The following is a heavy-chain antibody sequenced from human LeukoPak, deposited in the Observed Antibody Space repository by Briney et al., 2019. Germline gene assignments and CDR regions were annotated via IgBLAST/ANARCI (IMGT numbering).Heavy chain of an antibody. J-gene: IGHJ5*02. V-gene: IGHV1-18*01. Sequence: ASVKVSCKASGYTFTSYGISWVRQAPGQGLEWMGWISAYNGNTNYAQKLQGRVTMTTDTSTSTAYMELRSLRSDDTAAYYCARGSSSSGYDNWFDPWGQGTLVTVSS. CDR3: ARGSSSSGYDNWFDP. CDR2: ISAYNGNT. CDR1: GYTFTSYG. D-gene: IGHD5-12*01.